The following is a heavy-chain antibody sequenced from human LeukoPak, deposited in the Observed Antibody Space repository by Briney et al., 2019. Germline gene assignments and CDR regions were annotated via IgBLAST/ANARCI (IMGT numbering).Heavy chain of an antibody. V-gene: IGHV3-23*01. D-gene: IGHD6-6*01. Sequence: GGSLRLSCAASRFTLSTYWMSWVRQAPGKGLEWVSAISGSGGSTYYADSVKGRFTISRDNSKNTLYLQMNSLRAEDTAVYYCAKGRIAARPGDYWGQGTLVTVSS. CDR2: ISGSGGST. J-gene: IGHJ4*02. CDR3: AKGRIAARPGDY. CDR1: RFTLSTYW.